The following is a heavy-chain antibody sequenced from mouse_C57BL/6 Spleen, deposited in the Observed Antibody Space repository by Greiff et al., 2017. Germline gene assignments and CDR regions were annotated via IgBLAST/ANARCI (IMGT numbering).Heavy chain of an antibody. CDR3: ARWNGTHYYAMDY. CDR1: GYTFTSYW. Sequence: QVQLQQSGAELAKPGASVKLSCKASGYTFTSYWMTWVKQRPGQGLEWIGYINPSSGYTKYNQKFKDKATLTADKSSSTAYMQLSSLTYEDAAVYYCARWNGTHYYAMDYWGQGTSVTVSS. J-gene: IGHJ4*01. CDR2: INPSSGYT. V-gene: IGHV1-7*01.